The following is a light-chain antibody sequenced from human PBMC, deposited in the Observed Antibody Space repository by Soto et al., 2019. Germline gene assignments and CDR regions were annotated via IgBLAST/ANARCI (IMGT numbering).Light chain of an antibody. CDR1: SSDIGGYNY. CDR2: QVY. CDR3: GSYTRTTTFVV. V-gene: IGLV2-14*01. Sequence: QSVLTQPASVSGSLGQSITISCTGTSSDIGGYNYVSWYQHHPGKAPKLIIYQVYSRPSGVSNRFSGSKFGNTASLRISGLQADDEADYYCGSYTRTTTFVVFGGGTKLTVL. J-gene: IGLJ3*02.